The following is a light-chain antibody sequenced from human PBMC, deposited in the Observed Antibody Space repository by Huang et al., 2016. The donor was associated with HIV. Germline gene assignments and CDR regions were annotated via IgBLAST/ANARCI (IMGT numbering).Light chain of an antibody. Sequence: EVVMTQSPATLSVPQGDRVTISCRARHAVSSSLAGYQQKPGQAPRLRIYAASTMATGIPARFSGSGSGTDFTLTISSLQSEDSAVYYCQQYNNWPGTFGQGTKLEIK. J-gene: IGKJ2*01. CDR3: QQYNNWPGT. CDR2: AAS. V-gene: IGKV3-15*01. CDR1: HAVSSS.